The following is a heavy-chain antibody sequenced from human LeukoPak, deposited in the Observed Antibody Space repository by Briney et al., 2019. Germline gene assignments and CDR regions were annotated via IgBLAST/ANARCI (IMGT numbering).Heavy chain of an antibody. J-gene: IGHJ4*02. V-gene: IGHV3-33*01. D-gene: IGHD3-10*01. CDR3: ARGGGDYGSFDY. CDR2: IWYDGSNK. CDR1: GFTFSSYG. Sequence: PGGSLRLSCAASGFTFSSYGMHWVRQAPGKGLEWVAVIWYDGSNKYCADSVKGRFTISRDNSKNTLYLQMNSLRAEDTTVYYCARGGGDYGSFDYWGQGTLVTVSS.